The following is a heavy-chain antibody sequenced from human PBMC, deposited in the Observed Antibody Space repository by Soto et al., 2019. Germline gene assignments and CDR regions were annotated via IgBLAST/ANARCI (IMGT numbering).Heavy chain of an antibody. CDR1: GFTFSSYA. CDR3: AKDPGIVGATGFDY. CDR2: ISGSGGST. V-gene: IGHV3-23*01. J-gene: IGHJ4*02. D-gene: IGHD1-26*01. Sequence: PGGSLRLSCAASGFTFSSYAMSWVRQAPGKGLEWVSAISGSGGSTYYADSVKGRFTISRDNSKNTLYLQMNSLGAEDTAVYYCAKDPGIVGATGFDYWGQGTLVTVSS.